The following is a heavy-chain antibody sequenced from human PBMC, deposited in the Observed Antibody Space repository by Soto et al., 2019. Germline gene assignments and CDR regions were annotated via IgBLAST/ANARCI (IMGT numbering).Heavy chain of an antibody. V-gene: IGHV4-59*08. CDR3: ARLHPNTIFGVVPQKAYMDV. Sequence: SETLSLTCTVSGGSINNHYWSWIRQPPGKGLEWIGYIYYSGSTNYNPSLKSRVTISVDTSKNQFSLKLSSVTAADTAVYYCARLHPNTIFGVVPQKAYMDVWGKGTTVTVSS. CDR1: GGSINNHY. CDR2: IYYSGST. J-gene: IGHJ6*03. D-gene: IGHD3-3*01.